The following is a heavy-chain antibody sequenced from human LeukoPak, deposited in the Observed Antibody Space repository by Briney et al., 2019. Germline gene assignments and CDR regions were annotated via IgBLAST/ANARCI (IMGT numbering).Heavy chain of an antibody. Sequence: GGSLRLSCAASGFTFSNYGMHWVRQAPGKGLEWVAFIYYHGNNKNYADFMKGRFTISRDNSKNTLFLQMNSLRAEDTAVYYCARGNYYGSGCDFWGQGSLVTVSS. CDR2: IYYHGNNK. CDR1: GFTFSNYG. D-gene: IGHD3-10*01. V-gene: IGHV3-30*02. J-gene: IGHJ4*02. CDR3: ARGNYYGSGCDF.